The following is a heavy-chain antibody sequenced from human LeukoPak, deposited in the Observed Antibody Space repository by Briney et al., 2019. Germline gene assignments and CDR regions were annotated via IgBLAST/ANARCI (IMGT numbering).Heavy chain of an antibody. J-gene: IGHJ4*02. CDR3: ARDPFRIAAAGTFPNSRSTMDY. CDR2: IIPILGIA. Sequence: ASVKVSCKASGGTFSSYAISWVRQAPGQGLEWMGRIIPILGIANYAQKFQGRVTITADKSTSTAYMELSSLRSEDTAVYYCARDPFRIAAAGTFPNSRSTMDYWGPGTLVTVSS. D-gene: IGHD6-13*01. V-gene: IGHV1-69*04. CDR1: GGTFSSYA.